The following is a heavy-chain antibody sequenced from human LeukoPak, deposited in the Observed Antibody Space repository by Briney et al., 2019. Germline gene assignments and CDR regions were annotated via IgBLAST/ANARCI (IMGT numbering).Heavy chain of an antibody. Sequence: PSQTLSLTCTVSGGSISSGDYYWSWIRQAPGKGLEWIRYIYYSGSTYYNPSLKSRVSISIDTSKNQFSLKLSSVTAADTAVYYCASPYYYDGSGYYGDAFDIWGQGTMVTVSS. D-gene: IGHD3-22*01. CDR3: ASPYYYDGSGYYGDAFDI. J-gene: IGHJ3*02. CDR2: IYYSGST. V-gene: IGHV4-30-4*01. CDR1: GGSISSGDYY.